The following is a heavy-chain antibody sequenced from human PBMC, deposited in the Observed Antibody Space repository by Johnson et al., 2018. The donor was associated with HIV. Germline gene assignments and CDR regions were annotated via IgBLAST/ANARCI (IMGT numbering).Heavy chain of an antibody. CDR3: AKVGLDVAFDI. Sequence: VQLMESGGGLVQPGGSLRLSCAASGFTFSSYDMHWVRQATGKGLEWVSAIGTAGDTYYPGSVKGRFTISRDNAKNSLYLQMNSLRAEDTALYYCAKVGLDVAFDIWGQGTMVTVSS. CDR2: IGTAGDT. V-gene: IGHV3-13*01. D-gene: IGHD6-19*01. CDR1: GFTFSSYD. J-gene: IGHJ3*02.